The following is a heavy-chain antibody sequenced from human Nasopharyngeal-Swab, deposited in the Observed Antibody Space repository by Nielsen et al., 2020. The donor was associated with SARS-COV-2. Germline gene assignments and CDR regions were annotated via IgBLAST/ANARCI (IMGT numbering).Heavy chain of an antibody. D-gene: IGHD3-16*02. CDR1: GFTFYDYA. CDR3: AKVRSSYRKHLDY. CDR2: ISGDGGST. Sequence: GESLKISWAASGFTFYDYAMQWVRQAPGKGLEWVSLISGDGGSTYYADSVKGRFTISRDNSKNSLYLQMNSLRTEDTALYYCAKVRSSYRKHLDYWGQGTLVTVSS. J-gene: IGHJ4*02. V-gene: IGHV3-43*02.